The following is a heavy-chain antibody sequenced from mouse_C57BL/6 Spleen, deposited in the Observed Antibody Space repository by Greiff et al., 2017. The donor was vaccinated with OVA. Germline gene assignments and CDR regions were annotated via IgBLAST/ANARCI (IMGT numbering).Heavy chain of an antibody. J-gene: IGHJ3*01. V-gene: IGHV1-52*01. CDR2: IDPSDSET. CDR3: ARDGYDDGGFAY. Sequence: QVQLQQPGAELVRPGSSVKLSCKASGYTFTSYWMHWVKQRPIQGLEWIGNIDPSDSETHYNQKFKDKATLTVDKSSSTAYMQLSSLTSEDSAVYYCARDGYDDGGFAYWGQGTLVTVSA. CDR1: GYTFTSYW. D-gene: IGHD2-2*01.